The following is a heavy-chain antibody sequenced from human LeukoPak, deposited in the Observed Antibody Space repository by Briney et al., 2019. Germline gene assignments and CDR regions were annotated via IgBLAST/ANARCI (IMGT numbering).Heavy chain of an antibody. Sequence: SVKGSCKASGGTFSSYTISWVRQAPGQGLEWMGRIIPILGIANYAQKFQGRVTITADKSTSTAYMELSSLRSEDTAVYYCASREAQDYYDSSGYYPGQNAFDIWGQGTMVTVSS. J-gene: IGHJ3*02. V-gene: IGHV1-69*02. CDR3: ASREAQDYYDSSGYYPGQNAFDI. D-gene: IGHD3-22*01. CDR1: GGTFSSYT. CDR2: IIPILGIA.